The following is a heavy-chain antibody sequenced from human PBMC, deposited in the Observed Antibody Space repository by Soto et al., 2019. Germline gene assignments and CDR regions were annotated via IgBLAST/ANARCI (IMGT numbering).Heavy chain of an antibody. CDR2: ISSSGSTI. V-gene: IGHV3-48*03. CDR3: ARGLGISYYLDYYYGMDV. CDR1: GFTCSRYD. D-gene: IGHD3-22*01. J-gene: IGHJ6*02. Sequence: GSLRLYCPAPGFTCSRYDMNWVRQAPGKGLEWVSYISSSGSTIYYADSVKGRFTISRDNAKNSLYLQMNSLRAEDTAVYYCARGLGISYYLDYYYGMDVWGQGTTVTVSS.